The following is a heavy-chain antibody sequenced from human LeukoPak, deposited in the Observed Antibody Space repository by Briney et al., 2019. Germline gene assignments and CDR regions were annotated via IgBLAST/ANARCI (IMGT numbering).Heavy chain of an antibody. CDR3: ARSYFLGVVGGYYFDY. D-gene: IGHD3-3*01. V-gene: IGHV1-2*02. CDR2: INPNSGGT. Sequence: ASVKVSCKASGYTFTGYYMHWVRQAPGQGLEWMGWINPNSGGTNYAQKFQGRVTMTRDTSISTAYMELSRLRSDDTAVYYCARSYFLGVVGGYYFDYWGQGTLVTVSS. J-gene: IGHJ4*02. CDR1: GYTFTGYY.